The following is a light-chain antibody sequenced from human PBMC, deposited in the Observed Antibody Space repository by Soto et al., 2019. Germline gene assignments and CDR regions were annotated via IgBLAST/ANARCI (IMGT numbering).Light chain of an antibody. CDR3: QQFNTSPWT. J-gene: IGKJ1*01. CDR1: QSVSIW. V-gene: IGKV1-5*03. CDR2: KSS. Sequence: TQSPSTLSASEGDRVTISCRASQSVSIWLAWYQQKPGRAPKLLIYKSSILESGVPSRFSGSGSGTEFTLTISSLQPDDFATYYCQQFNTSPWTFGQGTKVDIK.